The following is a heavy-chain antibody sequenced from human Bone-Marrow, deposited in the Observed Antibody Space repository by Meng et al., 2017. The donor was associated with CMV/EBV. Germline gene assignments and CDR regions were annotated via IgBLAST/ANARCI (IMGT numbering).Heavy chain of an antibody. CDR1: GYTFTGYY. J-gene: IGHJ4*02. CDR2: IIPSFGTA. CDR3: ASVLRFLEWLTDGGYYFDY. Sequence: SVKVSCKASGYTFTGYYMHWVRQAPGQGLEWMGGIIPSFGTANYAQKFQGRVTITTDESTSTAYMELSSLRSEDTAVYYCASVLRFLEWLTDGGYYFDYWGQGTLVTVSS. V-gene: IGHV1-69*05. D-gene: IGHD3-3*01.